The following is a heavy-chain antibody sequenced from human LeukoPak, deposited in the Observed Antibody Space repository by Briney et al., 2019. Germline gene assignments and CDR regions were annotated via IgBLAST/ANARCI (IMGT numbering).Heavy chain of an antibody. CDR2: IIPILGIA. CDR1: GGTFSSYA. V-gene: IGHV1-69*04. CDR3: ARGSVAAAGPNDY. Sequence: SVKVSCKASGGTFSSYAISWVRQAPGQGLEWMGRIIPILGIANYAQKFQGRVTITADKSTSTAYMELSSLRSEDTAVYYCARGSVAAAGPNDYWGQGTLVTVSS. D-gene: IGHD6-13*01. J-gene: IGHJ4*02.